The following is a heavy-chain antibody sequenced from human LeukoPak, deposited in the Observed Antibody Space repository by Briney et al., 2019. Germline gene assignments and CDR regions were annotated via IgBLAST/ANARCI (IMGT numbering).Heavy chain of an antibody. CDR1: GGSISSYY. V-gene: IGHV4-59*08. Sequence: SETLSLTCTVSGGSISSYYWSWIRQPPGKGLEWIGYIYYSGSTNYNPSLKSRVTISVDTSKNQLSLKLSSVTAADTALYYCAVPDYDTSGYHNDFWGQGTLVTVSS. CDR2: IYYSGST. D-gene: IGHD3-22*01. CDR3: AVPDYDTSGYHNDF. J-gene: IGHJ4*02.